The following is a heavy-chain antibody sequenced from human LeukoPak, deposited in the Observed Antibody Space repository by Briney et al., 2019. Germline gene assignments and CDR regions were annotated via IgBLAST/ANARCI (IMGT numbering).Heavy chain of an antibody. J-gene: IGHJ4*02. V-gene: IGHV1-2*02. Sequence: GASVKVSCKASGGTFSSYAISWVRQAPGQGLEWMGWINPNSGGTNYAQKFQGRVTMTRDTSISTAYMELSRLRSDDTAIYYCARDVGEYCSSVSCYASDYWGQGTLVTVSS. CDR2: INPNSGGT. CDR3: ARDVGEYCSSVSCYASDY. D-gene: IGHD2-2*01. CDR1: GGTFSSYA.